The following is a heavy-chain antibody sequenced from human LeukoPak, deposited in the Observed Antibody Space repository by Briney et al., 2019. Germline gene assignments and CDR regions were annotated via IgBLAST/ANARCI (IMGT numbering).Heavy chain of an antibody. CDR1: GGTFSSYA. D-gene: IGHD2-2*01. J-gene: IGHJ5*02. Sequence: SVKVSCKASGGTFSSYAISWVRQAPGQGLEWMGGIIPIFGTANYAQKFQGRVTITADKSTSTAYMELSSLRSEDTAVYYCARESSRDCRTTSCYEVFDPWGQGTLVTVSS. V-gene: IGHV1-69*06. CDR3: ARESSRDCRTTSCYEVFDP. CDR2: IIPIFGTA.